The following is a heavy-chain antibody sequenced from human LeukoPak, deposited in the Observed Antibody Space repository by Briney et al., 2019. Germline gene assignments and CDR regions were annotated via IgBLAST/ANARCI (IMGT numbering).Heavy chain of an antibody. CDR1: GFTFSSYG. CDR3: AKDLLKDTPSGDY. CDR2: IWYGGSNK. Sequence: PGGSLRLSCAASGFTFSSYGMHWVRQAPGKGLEWVAVIWYGGSNKYYADSVKGRFTISRDNSKNTLYLQMNSLRAEDTAVYYCAKDLLKDTPSGDYWGQGTLVTVSS. D-gene: IGHD5-18*01. J-gene: IGHJ4*02. V-gene: IGHV3-33*06.